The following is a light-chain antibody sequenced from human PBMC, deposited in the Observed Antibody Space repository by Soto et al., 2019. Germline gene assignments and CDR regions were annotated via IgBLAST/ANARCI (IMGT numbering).Light chain of an antibody. J-gene: IGLJ3*02. CDR1: SSNIGSNT. V-gene: IGLV1-44*01. CDR3: AAWDDSLNGRGV. Sequence: QSVLTQPPSASGTPGQRVTISCSGSSSNIGSNTVNWYQQLPGTAPKLVIYSNNQRPSGVPDRFSGSRSGTSASLAISGLQSEDEGDYYCAAWDDSLNGRGVFGGGTKLTVL. CDR2: SNN.